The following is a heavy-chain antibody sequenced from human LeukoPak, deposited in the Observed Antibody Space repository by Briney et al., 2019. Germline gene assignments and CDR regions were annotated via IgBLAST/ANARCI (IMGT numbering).Heavy chain of an antibody. Sequence: ASVKVSCKAAGYTFTGYYMHWVRQAPGQGLEWMGRINPNSGGTNYAQKFQGRVTMTRDTSISTAYMELSRLRSDDTAVYYCARDSGDAVAVNWYFDLWGRGTLVTVSS. CDR1: GYTFTGYY. J-gene: IGHJ2*01. CDR3: ARDSGDAVAVNWYFDL. V-gene: IGHV1-2*06. D-gene: IGHD6-19*01. CDR2: INPNSGGT.